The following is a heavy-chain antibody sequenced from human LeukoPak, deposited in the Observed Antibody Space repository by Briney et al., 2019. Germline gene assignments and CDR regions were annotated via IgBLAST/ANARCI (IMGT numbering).Heavy chain of an antibody. J-gene: IGHJ4*02. CDR3: ARVVDHGYSDY. CDR2: IYYSGST. D-gene: IGHD5-24*01. CDR1: GGSISSYY. Sequence: SETLSLTCTVSGGSISSYYWSWIRQPPGKGLEWIGYIYYSGSTKYNPSLKSRVTISVDTSKNQFSLELSSVTAADTAVYYCARVVDHGYSDYWGLGTLVTVSS. V-gene: IGHV4-59*01.